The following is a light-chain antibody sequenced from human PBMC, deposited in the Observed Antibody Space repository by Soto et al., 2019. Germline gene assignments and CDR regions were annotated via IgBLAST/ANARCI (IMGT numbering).Light chain of an antibody. J-gene: IGLJ3*02. CDR2: DTS. CDR1: TGTVTSGHY. CDR3: LLFYSGARV. Sequence: QAVVTQEASLTVSPGGSVTLTCDSSTGTVTSGHYPYWFQQRAGQAPRTLIYDTSNKHSWTPARFSGSLLGGKAALTLSGAQPEDEADYYCLLFYSGARVFGGGTKLTAL. V-gene: IGLV7-46*01.